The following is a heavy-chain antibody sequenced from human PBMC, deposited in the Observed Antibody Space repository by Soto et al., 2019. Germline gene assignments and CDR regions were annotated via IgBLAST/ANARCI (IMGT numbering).Heavy chain of an antibody. CDR3: ARATRDYFSSPAYFQH. CDR2: TRNKANSYTT. J-gene: IGHJ1*01. CDR1: GFTFSDHY. V-gene: IGHV3-72*01. D-gene: IGHD2-2*01. Sequence: EVQLVESGGGLVQPGGSLRLSCAASGFTFSDHYMDWVRQAPGKGLEWVGRTRNKANSYTTEYAASVKGRFTISRDDSNNSLYLQMNSLKTEDTAVYYCARATRDYFSSPAYFQHWGQGTLVTVSS.